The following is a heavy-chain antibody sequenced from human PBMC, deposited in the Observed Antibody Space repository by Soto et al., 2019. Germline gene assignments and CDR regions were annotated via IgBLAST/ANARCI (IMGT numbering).Heavy chain of an antibody. V-gene: IGHV3-23*01. D-gene: IGHD4-17*01. CDR3: AKRNCDGYSFQYYFDF. CDR2: FSDSGGTT. CDR1: GFTFSNSA. J-gene: IGHJ4*02. Sequence: EVQLLESGGGLEQPGGSLRLSCVVSGFTFSNSAMSWVRQDPGKGLEWVSGFSDSGGTTSYADSVKGRFTVFRDSSKNTLYLQMNSLRADDTAIYYCAKRNCDGYSFQYYFDFWGQGTLVTVSS.